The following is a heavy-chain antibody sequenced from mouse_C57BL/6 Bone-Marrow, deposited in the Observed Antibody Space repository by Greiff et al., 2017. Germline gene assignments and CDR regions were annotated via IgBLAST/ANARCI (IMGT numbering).Heavy chain of an antibody. Sequence: VQLQQSGAELVRPGASVQLSCTASGFNIKDDYMHWVKQRPEQGLEWIGWIDPENGDTEYASKFQGKATITADTSSNTAYLQLSSLTSEDTAVYYCTTGYYGSSFLAYWGQGTLVTVSA. V-gene: IGHV14-4*01. J-gene: IGHJ3*01. CDR2: IDPENGDT. CDR3: TTGYYGSSFLAY. D-gene: IGHD1-1*01. CDR1: GFNIKDDY.